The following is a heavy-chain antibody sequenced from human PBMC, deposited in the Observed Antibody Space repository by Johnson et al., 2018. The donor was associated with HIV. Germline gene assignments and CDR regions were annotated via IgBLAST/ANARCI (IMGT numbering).Heavy chain of an antibody. J-gene: IGHJ3*02. CDR2: ISYDGSNK. D-gene: IGHD1-1*01. Sequence: QVKLVESGGGVVQPGRSLRLSCAASGFTFSSYGMHWVRQAPGKGLEWVAVISYDGSNKYYADSVKGRFTISRDNSKNTLYLQMNSLRAEDTAVYYCAKDSGNAFDIWGQGTMVTVSS. CDR3: AKDSGNAFDI. CDR1: GFTFSSYG. V-gene: IGHV3-30*18.